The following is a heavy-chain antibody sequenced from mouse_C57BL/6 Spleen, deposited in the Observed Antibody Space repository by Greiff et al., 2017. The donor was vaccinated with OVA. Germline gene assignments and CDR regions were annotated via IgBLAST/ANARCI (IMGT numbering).Heavy chain of an antibody. J-gene: IGHJ4*01. V-gene: IGHV14-2*01. CDR1: GFNIKDYY. D-gene: IGHD1-1*01. CDR2: IDPEDGET. Sequence: EVQLQQSGAELVKPGASVKLSCTASGFNIKDYYMHWVKQRTEQGLEWIGRIDPEDGETKYAPKFQGKATITADTSSNTAYLQRSSLTSEDTAVYYCRPVLITTNYYAMDYWGQGTSVTVSS. CDR3: RPVLITTNYYAMDY.